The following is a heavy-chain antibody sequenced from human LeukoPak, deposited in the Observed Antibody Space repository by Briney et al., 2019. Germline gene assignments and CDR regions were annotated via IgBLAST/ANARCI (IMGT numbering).Heavy chain of an antibody. Sequence: GRSLRLSCATSGFTFDDYAMHWVRQAPGKGLEWVSGISWKSDNIGYADSVKGRFTISRDNAKNSLYLQMNSLRAEDTAFYYCTKDIRGGDQSFWYFDLWGRGTLVTVSS. V-gene: IGHV3-9*01. CDR3: TKDIRGGDQSFWYFDL. CDR2: ISWKSDNI. D-gene: IGHD4-17*01. J-gene: IGHJ2*01. CDR1: GFTFDDYA.